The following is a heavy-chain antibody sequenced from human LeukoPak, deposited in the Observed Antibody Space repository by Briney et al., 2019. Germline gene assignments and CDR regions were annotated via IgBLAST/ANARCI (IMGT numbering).Heavy chain of an antibody. V-gene: IGHV3-48*03. J-gene: IGHJ4*02. Sequence: GGSLRLSCIASGFTFSRYEMNWVRQAPGKGLEWIAYITTTGDRIQYADSVKGRFTISRDNTKNSLYLQLNSLRAEDTAVYYCAKVIRYCSSTSCSEFDYWGQGTLVTVSS. D-gene: IGHD2-2*01. CDR3: AKVIRYCSSTSCSEFDY. CDR2: ITTTGDRI. CDR1: GFTFSRYE.